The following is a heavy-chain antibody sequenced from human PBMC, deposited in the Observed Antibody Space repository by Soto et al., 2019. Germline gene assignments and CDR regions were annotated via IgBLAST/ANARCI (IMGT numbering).Heavy chain of an antibody. CDR3: AKERRRGAPYWFSY. Sequence: EGSMRLSCVASPCTYSSYATSWDRQAPGKGLEWVSAISGSGGNTYYADSVRGRFTISRDNSKNTLFLQMNSLRADDTAVYYCAKERRRGAPYWFSYWGQGTLVTVSS. D-gene: IGHD2-8*02. CDR1: PCTYSSYA. V-gene: IGHV3-23*01. CDR2: ISGSGGNT. J-gene: IGHJ4*02.